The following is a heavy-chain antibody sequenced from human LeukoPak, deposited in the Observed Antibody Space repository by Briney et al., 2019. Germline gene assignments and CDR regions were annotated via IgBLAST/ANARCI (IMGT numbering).Heavy chain of an antibody. CDR1: GFTFSSNW. Sequence: GGSLRLSCAASGFTFSSNWMHWVRQAPGKGLVWVSRINEDGSTTNYADSVKGRSTIFRDNAKNALYLQMNSLRAEDTAVYYCVRDLGGRSGHWGQGTLVTVSS. V-gene: IGHV3-74*01. CDR3: VRDLGGRSGH. CDR2: INEDGSTT. J-gene: IGHJ4*02. D-gene: IGHD1-26*01.